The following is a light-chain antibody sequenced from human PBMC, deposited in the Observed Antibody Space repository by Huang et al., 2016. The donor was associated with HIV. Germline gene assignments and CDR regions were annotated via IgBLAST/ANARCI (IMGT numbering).Light chain of an antibody. CDR3: QQYNTYPWT. V-gene: IGKV1-5*01. CDR2: DVS. J-gene: IGKJ1*01. CDR1: QNISTW. Sequence: DIQMTQSPSTLSASVGDRVTITCRVSQNISTWLAWYQQKPGKAPKLLLYDVSTLESGDPSRFSGSGSGTEFTLTINSLQPDNFATYCCQQYNTYPWTFGQETKVEI.